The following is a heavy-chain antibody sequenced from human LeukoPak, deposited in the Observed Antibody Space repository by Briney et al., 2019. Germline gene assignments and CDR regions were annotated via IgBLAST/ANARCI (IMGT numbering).Heavy chain of an antibody. CDR1: GYTFTGYY. CDR3: ARDYCGGDCFPDY. J-gene: IGHJ4*02. D-gene: IGHD2-21*02. Sequence: ASVKVSCKASGYTFTGYYVHWVRQAPGQGLEWMGRINPNSGDTNYAQKFQGRVTMTRDTPISTAYMELSRLRSDDTAVYYCARDYCGGDCFPDYWGQGTLVTVSS. V-gene: IGHV1-2*06. CDR2: INPNSGDT.